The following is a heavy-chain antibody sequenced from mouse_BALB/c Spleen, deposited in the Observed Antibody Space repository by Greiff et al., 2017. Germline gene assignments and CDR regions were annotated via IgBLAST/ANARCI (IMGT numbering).Heavy chain of an antibody. CDR2: INPGSGGT. CDR1: GYAFTNYL. J-gene: IGHJ2*01. D-gene: IGHD1-1*01. Sequence: VQLQESGAELVRPGTSVKVSCKASGYAFTNYLIEWVKQRPGQGLEWIGVINPGSGGTNYNEKFKGKATLTADKSSSTAYMQLSSLTSDDSAVYFCARSYYGSRRDFDYWGQGTTLTVSS. V-gene: IGHV1-54*01. CDR3: ARSYYGSRRDFDY.